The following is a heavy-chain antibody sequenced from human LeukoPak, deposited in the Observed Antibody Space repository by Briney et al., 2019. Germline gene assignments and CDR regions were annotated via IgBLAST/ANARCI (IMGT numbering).Heavy chain of an antibody. CDR2: INQDGSEN. CDR3: VRAGGSSWSDF. Sequence: GGSLRLSCAASGFTFSSYWMSWVRQSPGKGLEWVANINQDGSENHYVDSVKGRFTISRDNAMNSVFVQMNGLRVEDTAVYYCVRAGGSSWSDFWGQGTLVTVSS. D-gene: IGHD6-13*01. V-gene: IGHV3-7*01. CDR1: GFTFSSYW. J-gene: IGHJ4*02.